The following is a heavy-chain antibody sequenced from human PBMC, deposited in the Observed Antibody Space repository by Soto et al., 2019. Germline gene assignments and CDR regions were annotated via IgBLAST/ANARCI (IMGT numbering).Heavy chain of an antibody. D-gene: IGHD3-3*01. Sequence: PGGSLRLSCAASGFTFSSYAMSWVRQAPGKGLEWVSAISGSGGSTYYADSVKGRFTISRDNSKNTLYLQMNSLGAEDTAVYYCAKGPYYDFWSGFPDYMDVWGKGTTVTVSS. V-gene: IGHV3-23*01. J-gene: IGHJ6*03. CDR2: ISGSGGST. CDR3: AKGPYYDFWSGFPDYMDV. CDR1: GFTFSSYA.